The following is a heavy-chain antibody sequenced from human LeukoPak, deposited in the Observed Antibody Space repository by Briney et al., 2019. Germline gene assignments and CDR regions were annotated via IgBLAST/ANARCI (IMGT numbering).Heavy chain of an antibody. V-gene: IGHV3-21*05. Sequence: GGSLRLSCAASGFTFSSYTMNWVRQAPGKGLEWVSYISSSSSYIYYADSVKGRFTISRDNAKNSLYLQMNSLRAEDTAVYYCARDIGWELLPHFDYWGQGTLVTVSS. D-gene: IGHD1-26*01. CDR1: GFTFSSYT. J-gene: IGHJ4*02. CDR2: ISSSSSYI. CDR3: ARDIGWELLPHFDY.